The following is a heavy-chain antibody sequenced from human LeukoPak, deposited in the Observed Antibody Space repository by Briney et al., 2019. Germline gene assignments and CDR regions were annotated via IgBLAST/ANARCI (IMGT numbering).Heavy chain of an antibody. J-gene: IGHJ4*02. D-gene: IGHD5-18*01. CDR1: GFTFSSYD. CDR2: IGTAGDT. CDR3: ARADLRGYSLDY. V-gene: IGHV3-13*01. Sequence: GGSLRLSCAASGFTFSSYDMHWVRQTTGRGLKWVPGIGTAGDTYSPGSVKGRFTISRENAKNSLYLQMNSLRAGDTAVYYCARADLRGYSLDYWGQGTLVTVSS.